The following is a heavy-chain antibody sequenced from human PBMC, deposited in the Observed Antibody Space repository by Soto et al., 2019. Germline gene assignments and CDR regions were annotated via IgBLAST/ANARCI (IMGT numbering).Heavy chain of an antibody. Sequence: PSETLSLTCAVSGGSISSYYWSWIHQHPGKGLEWFGYIFFSGSTYYIPSLKSRVTISVDTSKNQFSLKLSSVTAADTAVYYCARIYDSSGYYPSLDLNYGMDVWGQGTTVTVSS. V-gene: IGHV4-59*06. CDR2: IFFSGST. CDR3: ARIYDSSGYYPSLDLNYGMDV. J-gene: IGHJ6*02. CDR1: GGSISSYY. D-gene: IGHD3-22*01.